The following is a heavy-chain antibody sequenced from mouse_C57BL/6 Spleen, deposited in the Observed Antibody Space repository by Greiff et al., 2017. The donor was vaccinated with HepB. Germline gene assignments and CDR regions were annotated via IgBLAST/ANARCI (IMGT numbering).Heavy chain of an antibody. CDR1: GYSITSGYY. D-gene: IGHD2-5*01. CDR2: ISYDGSN. CDR3: ARAPYYSNLYYYAMDY. J-gene: IGHJ4*01. V-gene: IGHV3-6*01. Sequence: EVQLVESGPGLVKPSQSLSLTCSVTGYSITSGYYWNWIRQFPGNKLEWMGYISYDGSNNYNPSLKNRISITRDTSKNQFFLKLNSVTTEDTATYYCARAPYYSNLYYYAMDYWGQGTSVTVSS.